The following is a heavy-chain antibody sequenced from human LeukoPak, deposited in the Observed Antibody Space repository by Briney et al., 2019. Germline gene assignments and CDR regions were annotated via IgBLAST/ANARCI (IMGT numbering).Heavy chain of an antibody. J-gene: IGHJ4*02. D-gene: IGHD3-3*01. CDR2: FDPEDGET. CDR1: GYTLTELS. V-gene: IGHV1-24*01. CDR3: ATEEYYDFWSGSTYYFDY. Sequence: ASVKVSCKVSGYTLTELSMHWVRQAPGKGLEWMGGFDPEDGETIYAQKFQGRVTMTEDTSTDTAYMELSSLRSEDTAVYYCATEEYYDFWSGSTYYFDYWGQGTLVTVSS.